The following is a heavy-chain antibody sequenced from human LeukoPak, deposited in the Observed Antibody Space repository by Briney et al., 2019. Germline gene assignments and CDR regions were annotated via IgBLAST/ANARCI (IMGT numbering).Heavy chain of an antibody. CDR3: ARGDYYGSGSYAYAFDI. CDR1: GGTFSSYA. V-gene: IGHV1-69*06. D-gene: IGHD3-10*01. CDR2: IIPIFGTA. J-gene: IGHJ3*02. Sequence: ASVKVSCKASGGTFSSYAISWVRQAPGQGLEWMGGIIPIFGTANYAQKFQGRVTITADKSTSTAYMELSCLRSEDTAVYYCARGDYYGSGSYAYAFDIWGQGTMVTVSS.